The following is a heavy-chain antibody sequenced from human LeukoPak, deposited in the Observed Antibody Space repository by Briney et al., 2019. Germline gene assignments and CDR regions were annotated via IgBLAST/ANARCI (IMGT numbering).Heavy chain of an antibody. CDR1: GYTFTGYY. CDR3: ARAQNMITFGGVIGGGY. J-gene: IGHJ4*02. D-gene: IGHD3-16*02. Sequence: ASVKASCKASGYTFTGYYMHWVRQAPGQGLEWMGWINPNSGGTNYAQKFQGRVTMTRDTSISTAYMELSRLRSDDTAVYHCARAQNMITFGGVIGGGYWGQGTLVTVSS. CDR2: INPNSGGT. V-gene: IGHV1-2*02.